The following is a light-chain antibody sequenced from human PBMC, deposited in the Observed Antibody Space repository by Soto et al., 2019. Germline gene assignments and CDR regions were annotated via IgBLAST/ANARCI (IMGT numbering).Light chain of an antibody. J-gene: IGLJ1*01. Sequence: QSVLTQPASVSGSPGQSITISCTGTSSVVGGYKYVSWYQQHPGKAPKLLIYTVSNRPSGVSNRFSGSKSGNTASLTISGLQAEDEADYYCTSYTSSSSYVFGTGTKVTVL. CDR2: TVS. V-gene: IGLV2-14*01. CDR1: SSVVGGYKY. CDR3: TSYTSSSSYV.